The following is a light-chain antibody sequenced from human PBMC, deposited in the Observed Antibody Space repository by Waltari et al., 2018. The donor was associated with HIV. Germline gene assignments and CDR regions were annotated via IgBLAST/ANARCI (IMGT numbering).Light chain of an antibody. J-gene: IGLJ2*01. CDR1: SSDVGAYNY. Sequence: QSALTQPASVSGSPGQSITISCTGTSSDVGAYNYVSWYQQHPGKAPRPMVYEVSNRPSGVSNRVSGSKSGNTASLTIAGLQAEDEADYYCSSYTSSSTPVVFGGGTKLTVL. CDR3: SSYTSSSTPVV. CDR2: EVS. V-gene: IGLV2-14*01.